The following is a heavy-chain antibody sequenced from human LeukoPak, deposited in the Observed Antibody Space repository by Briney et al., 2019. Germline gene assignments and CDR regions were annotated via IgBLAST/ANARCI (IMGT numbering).Heavy chain of an antibody. Sequence: QTLSLTCAISGDSVSSNSATWHWIRQSPSRGLEWLGRTYYRSKWYNDYAVSVKSRITINPDTSKNQFSLQLNSVTPEDTAVYYCARNTPDFGTHQRFDPWGQGTLVTVSS. V-gene: IGHV6-1*01. D-gene: IGHD3-10*01. CDR3: ARNTPDFGTHQRFDP. J-gene: IGHJ5*02. CDR2: TYYRSKWYN. CDR1: GDSVSSNSAT.